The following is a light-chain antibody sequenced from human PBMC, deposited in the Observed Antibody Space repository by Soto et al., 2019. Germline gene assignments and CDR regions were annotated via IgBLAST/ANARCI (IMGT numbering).Light chain of an antibody. J-gene: IGKJ1*01. CDR1: QSVRSY. V-gene: IGKV3-11*01. CDR2: GAS. Sequence: PGERGALSCRASQSVRSYLAWYQQKPGQAPRLLIYGASNRATGVPARFSGSGSGTDFTLTISSLEPEDFVVYYCQQRSSWPWTFGQGTKVDIK. CDR3: QQRSSWPWT.